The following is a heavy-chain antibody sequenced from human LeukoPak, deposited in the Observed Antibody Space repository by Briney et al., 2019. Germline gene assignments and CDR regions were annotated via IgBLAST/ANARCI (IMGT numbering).Heavy chain of an antibody. V-gene: IGHV3-7*03. J-gene: IGHJ4*02. CDR1: GFTFSSYW. CDR2: IKQDGSEK. CDR3: ARGPTVTTSGFDY. D-gene: IGHD4-17*01. Sequence: PGGSLRLSCAASGFTFSSYWMSWVRQAPGKGLEWVANIKQDGSEKYYVDSVKGRFTISRDNSKNTLYLQMNSLRAEDTAVYYCARGPTVTTSGFDYWGQGTLVTVSS.